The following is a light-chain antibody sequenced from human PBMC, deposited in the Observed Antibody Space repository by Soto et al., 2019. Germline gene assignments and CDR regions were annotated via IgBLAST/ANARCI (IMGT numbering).Light chain of an antibody. CDR2: DAS. CDR3: QQRSNCPLT. J-gene: IGKJ4*01. Sequence: EIVLTQSPATPSLSPGERATLSCRASQSVSSYLAWYQQKPGQVPRLLIYDASNRATGNPARFSGSGSGTDFTRAISSLEPEDFTVYYCQQRSNCPLTFGGGTKVEIK. V-gene: IGKV3-11*01. CDR1: QSVSSY.